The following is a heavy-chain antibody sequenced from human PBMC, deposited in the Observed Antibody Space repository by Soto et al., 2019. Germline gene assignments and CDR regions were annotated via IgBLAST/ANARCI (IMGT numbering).Heavy chain of an antibody. CDR2: IYHTEIT. CDR1: GYSISSGYY. Sequence: LSLTCAVSGYSISSGYYWGWIRQPPGKGLEWIGSIYHTEITYDNPSLKSRVTMSVDTSKNHFSLNLKSVTAADTAVYYCARDSWGGFDYWGQGTRVTVSS. D-gene: IGHD7-27*01. CDR3: ARDSWGGFDY. V-gene: IGHV4-38-2*02. J-gene: IGHJ4*02.